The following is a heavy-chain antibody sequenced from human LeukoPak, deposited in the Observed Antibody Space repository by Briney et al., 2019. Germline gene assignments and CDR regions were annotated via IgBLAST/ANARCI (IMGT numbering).Heavy chain of an antibody. CDR3: ARGRMYSSGCHDY. V-gene: IGHV3-21*01. Sequence: KAGGSLRLSCAASGFTFSSYSMNWVRQAPGKGLEWVSSISSSSSYIYYADSVKGRFTISRDNAKNSLYLQMNSLRAEDTAVYYCARGRMYSSGCHDYWGQGTLVTVSS. CDR1: GFTFSSYS. D-gene: IGHD6-19*01. CDR2: ISSSSSYI. J-gene: IGHJ4*02.